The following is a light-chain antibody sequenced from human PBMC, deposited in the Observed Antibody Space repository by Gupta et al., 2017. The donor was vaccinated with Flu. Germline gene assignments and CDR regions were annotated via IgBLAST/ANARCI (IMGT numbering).Light chain of an antibody. CDR2: EAT. J-gene: IGLJ1*01. CDR3: CSYAGTNTFV. CDR1: SSDVGTYNL. Sequence: QSALPQPASVSGSPGQSITISCTGTSSDVGTYNLVSWYQQYPGKAPKLLIYEATKRPSGVSSRFSGSSSGITASLRVSGLQAEDEAHYYCCSYAGTNTFVFGSGTKVTVL. V-gene: IGLV2-23*01.